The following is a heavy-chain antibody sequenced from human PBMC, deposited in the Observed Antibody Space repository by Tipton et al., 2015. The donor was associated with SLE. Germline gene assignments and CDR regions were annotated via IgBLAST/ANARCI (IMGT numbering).Heavy chain of an antibody. CDR1: GASVSSSFHQ. CDR2: SSGSA. V-gene: IGHV4-61*02. J-gene: IGHJ3*02. CDR3: SRGFFTSTWTQDAFDI. D-gene: IGHD6-13*01. Sequence: TLSLTCTVSGASVSSSFHQWSWIRQPAGEGLEWTGHSSGSATYNPSLKSRVTISLDTSKNNFSLKMNSVTAADTAIDYCSRGFFTSTWTQDAFDILGQGTLVTVSS.